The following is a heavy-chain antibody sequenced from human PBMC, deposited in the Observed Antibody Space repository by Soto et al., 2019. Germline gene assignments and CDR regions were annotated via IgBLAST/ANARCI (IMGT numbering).Heavy chain of an antibody. D-gene: IGHD6-19*01. J-gene: IGHJ6*02. CDR3: ARDRVVKVLAVAGETYGMDV. V-gene: IGHV4-39*02. CDR1: GGSISSSSYY. CDR2: IYYSGST. Sequence: SETLSLTCTVSGGSISSSSYYWGWIRQPPGKGLEWIGSIYYSGSTYYNPSLKSRVTISVDTSKNQFSLKLSSVTAAGTAVYYCARDRVVKVLAVAGETYGMDVWGQGTTVTVSS.